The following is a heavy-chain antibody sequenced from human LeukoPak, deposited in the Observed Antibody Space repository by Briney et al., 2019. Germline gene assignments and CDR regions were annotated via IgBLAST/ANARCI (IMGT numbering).Heavy chain of an antibody. Sequence: SETLFLTCDVYGGSFSGYYWSWIRQPPGKGLEWIGEINHSGSTNYNPSLKSRVTISVDTSKNQFSLKLSSVTAADTAVYYCARGALGYYMDVWGKGTTVTVSS. J-gene: IGHJ6*03. CDR2: INHSGST. CDR1: GGSFSGYY. CDR3: ARGALGYYMDV. V-gene: IGHV4-34*01.